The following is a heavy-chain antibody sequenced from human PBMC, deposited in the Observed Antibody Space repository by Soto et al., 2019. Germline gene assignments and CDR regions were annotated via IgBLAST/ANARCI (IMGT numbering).Heavy chain of an antibody. D-gene: IGHD2-2*01. Sequence: ASVKVSCKVSGYTLTELSMHWVRQAPGKGLEWMGGFDPEDGETNYAQKFQGRVTMTEDTSTDTAYMELSSLRSEDTAVYYCARVYCSSTSCYPRVYYFDYWGQGTLVTVSS. CDR2: FDPEDGET. CDR3: ARVYCSSTSCYPRVYYFDY. V-gene: IGHV1-24*01. J-gene: IGHJ4*02. CDR1: GYTLTELS.